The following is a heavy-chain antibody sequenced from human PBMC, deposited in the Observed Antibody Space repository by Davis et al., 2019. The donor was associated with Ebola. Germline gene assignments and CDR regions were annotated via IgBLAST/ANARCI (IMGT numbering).Heavy chain of an antibody. CDR1: GYSLTSGYY. V-gene: IGHV4-38-2*02. CDR2: IYHGGST. CDR3: ARGRGQLWLSYYYGMDV. Sequence: MPSETLSLTCTVSGYSLTSGYYWGWIRQPPGKGLEWIGSIYHGGSTFYNPSLKSRVTISVDTSKNQFSLKLSSVTAADTAVYYCARGRGQLWLSYYYGMDVWGKGTTVTVSS. J-gene: IGHJ6*04. D-gene: IGHD5-18*01.